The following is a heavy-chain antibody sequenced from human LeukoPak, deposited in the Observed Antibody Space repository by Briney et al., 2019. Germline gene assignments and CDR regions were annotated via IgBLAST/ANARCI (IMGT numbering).Heavy chain of an antibody. V-gene: IGHV4-59*01. CDR2: IYYSGST. D-gene: IGHD3-16*01. CDR3: ARDPSGEWDRFDP. J-gene: IGHJ5*02. Sequence: SETLSLTCTVSGGSISSYYWSWIRQPPGKGLEWIGYIYYSGSTNYNPSLKSRVTISVDTSKNQFSLKLSSVTAADRAVYYCARDPSGEWDRFDPWGQGTLVTVSS. CDR1: GGSISSYY.